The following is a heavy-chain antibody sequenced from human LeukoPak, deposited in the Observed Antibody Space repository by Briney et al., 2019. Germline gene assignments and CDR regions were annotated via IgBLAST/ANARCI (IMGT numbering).Heavy chain of an antibody. J-gene: IGHJ3*02. Sequence: ASVRVSCKASGYTFTSYYMHWVRQAPGQGLEWMGIINPSGGSTSYAQKFQGRVTMTRDTSTSTVYMELSSLRSEDTAVYYCARTEGIDAFDIWGQGTMVTVSS. CDR1: GYTFTSYY. CDR3: ARTEGIDAFDI. CDR2: INPSGGST. V-gene: IGHV1-46*01.